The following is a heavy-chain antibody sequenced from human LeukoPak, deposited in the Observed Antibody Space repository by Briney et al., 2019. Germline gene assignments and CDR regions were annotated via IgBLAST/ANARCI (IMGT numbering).Heavy chain of an antibody. CDR3: ARLRWSEGVDY. CDR2: IYTSGST. V-gene: IGHV4-61*02. J-gene: IGHJ4*02. D-gene: IGHD4-23*01. CDR1: GGSISSGSYY. Sequence: PSETLSLTCTVSGGSISSGSYYWSWIRQPAGKGLEWIGRIYTSGSTYYNPSLKSRVTISVDTSKNQFSLKLSSVTAADTAVYYCARLRWSEGVDYWGQGTLVTVSS.